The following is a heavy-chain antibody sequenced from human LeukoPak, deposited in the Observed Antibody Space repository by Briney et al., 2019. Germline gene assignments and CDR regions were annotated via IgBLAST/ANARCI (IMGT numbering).Heavy chain of an antibody. CDR1: GFTFSSYA. Sequence: GGSLRLSCAGSGFTFSSYAMSWVRQPPGKGLEWVSTISGSGGSTYYADSVKGRFTISRDNSKNTLYLQMNSLRAEDTAVYYCAKGRDETYHFDYWGQGVLVTVSS. CDR3: AKGRDETYHFDY. CDR2: ISGSGGST. V-gene: IGHV3-23*01. J-gene: IGHJ4*02.